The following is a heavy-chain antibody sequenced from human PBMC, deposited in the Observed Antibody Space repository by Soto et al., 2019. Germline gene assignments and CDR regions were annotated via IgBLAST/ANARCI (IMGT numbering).Heavy chain of an antibody. V-gene: IGHV4-59*01. Sequence: PSETLSLTCTVSGGSISSYYWSRIRQPPGKGLEWIGYIYYSGSTNYNPSLKSRVTISVDTSKNQFSLKLSSVTAADTAVYYCARDEGPTGYSRWSQGTLVTVSS. J-gene: IGHJ4*02. CDR2: IYYSGST. CDR1: GGSISSYY. D-gene: IGHD3-9*01. CDR3: ARDEGPTGYSR.